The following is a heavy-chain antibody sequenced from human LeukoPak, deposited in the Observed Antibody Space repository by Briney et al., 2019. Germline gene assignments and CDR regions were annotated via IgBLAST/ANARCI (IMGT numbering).Heavy chain of an antibody. D-gene: IGHD3-22*01. J-gene: IGHJ4*02. Sequence: PGGSLRLSCAASGFTFGNYWMSWVRQAPGKGLEWVANIKQDGSEKYYVDSVKGRFTISRDNAKNSLYLQMNSLRAEDTAMYYCARDSVHGYYDSSGYSALFDYWGQGTLVTVSS. CDR1: GFTFGNYW. CDR2: IKQDGSEK. CDR3: ARDSVHGYYDSSGYSALFDY. V-gene: IGHV3-7*01.